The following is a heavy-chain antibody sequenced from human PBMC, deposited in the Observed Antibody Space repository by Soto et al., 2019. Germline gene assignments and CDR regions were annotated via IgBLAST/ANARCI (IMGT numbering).Heavy chain of an antibody. CDR3: ARGRYYYGSGSYGY. CDR1: GGSFSGYY. Sequence: SETLSLTCAVYGGSFSGYYWSWIRQPPGKGLEWIGEINHSGSTNYNPSLKSRVTISVDTSKNQFSLKLSSVTAADTAVYYCARGRYYYGSGSYGYRGQGTPVTVSS. V-gene: IGHV4-34*01. D-gene: IGHD3-10*01. CDR2: INHSGST. J-gene: IGHJ4*02.